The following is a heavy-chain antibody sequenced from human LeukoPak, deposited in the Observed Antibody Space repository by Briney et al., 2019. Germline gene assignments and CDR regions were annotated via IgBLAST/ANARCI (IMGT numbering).Heavy chain of an antibody. CDR1: GFTFSSYA. Sequence: PGGSLRLSCAASGFTFSSYAMSWVRQAPGKGLEWVSAISGSGGSTYYADSVKGRFTISRDNSKNTLYLQMNSLRPEDTAVYYCAKDPEKGLAVARLEHWGQGTLVTVSS. CDR2: ISGSGGST. J-gene: IGHJ5*02. CDR3: AKDPEKGLAVARLEH. V-gene: IGHV3-23*01. D-gene: IGHD6-19*01.